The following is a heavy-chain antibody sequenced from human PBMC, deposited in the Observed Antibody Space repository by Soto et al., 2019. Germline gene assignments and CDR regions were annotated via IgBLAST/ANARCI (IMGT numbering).Heavy chain of an antibody. CDR2: IYHSGST. CDR1: SGSISSSNW. V-gene: IGHV4-4*02. Sequence: QVQLQESGPGLVKPSGTLSLTCAVSSGSISSSNWWSWVRQPPGKGLEWIGEIYHSGSTNYNPSLKSRVTISVDKSKNQFSLKLSSVTAADTAVYYCARDVLGYCSSTSCYHWFDPWGQGTLVTVSS. CDR3: ARDVLGYCSSTSCYHWFDP. D-gene: IGHD2-2*01. J-gene: IGHJ5*02.